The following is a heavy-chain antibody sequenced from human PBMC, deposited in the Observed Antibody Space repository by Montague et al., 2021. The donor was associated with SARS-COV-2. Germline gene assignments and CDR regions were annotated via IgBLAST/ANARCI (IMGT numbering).Heavy chain of an antibody. CDR3: ARGYYDILTGYLDAFDI. D-gene: IGHD3-9*01. CDR2: IDWDDDK. Sequence: PALVKPTQTLTLTCTFSGFSLSTSGMCVSWIRQPPGKALEWLARIDWDDDKYYSTSLKTRLTISKDTSKNQVVLTMTNMDPVATATYYCARGYYDILTGYLDAFDIWGQGTMVTVSS. CDR1: GFSLSTSGMC. J-gene: IGHJ3*02. V-gene: IGHV2-70*11.